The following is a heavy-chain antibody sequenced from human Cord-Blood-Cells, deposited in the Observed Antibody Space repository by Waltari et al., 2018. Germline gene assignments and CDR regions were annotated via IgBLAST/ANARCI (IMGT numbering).Heavy chain of an antibody. CDR3: ARREGAARPTHYYYYGMDV. D-gene: IGHD6-6*01. V-gene: IGHV1-69*06. CDR2: IIPIFGTA. J-gene: IGHJ6*02. CDR1: GGTFSSYA. Sequence: QEQLVQSGAEVKKPGSSVKVSCKASGGTFSSYAISWVRQAPGQGLEWMGGIIPIFGTANYAQKFQGRVTITADKSTSTAYMELSSLRSEDTAVYYCARREGAARPTHYYYYGMDVWGQGTTVTVSS.